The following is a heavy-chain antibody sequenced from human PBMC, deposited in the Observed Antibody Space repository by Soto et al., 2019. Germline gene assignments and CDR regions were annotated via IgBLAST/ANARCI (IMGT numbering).Heavy chain of an antibody. V-gene: IGHV1-46*01. Sequence: GASVKVSCKASGYTFTSYYMHWVRQAPGQGLEWMGIINPSGGSTSYAQKFQGRVTMTRDTSTSTVYMELSSLRSEDTAVYYCARDQDYDSSGYYNGDAFDIWGQGTMVTVSS. CDR2: INPSGGST. D-gene: IGHD3-22*01. CDR3: ARDQDYDSSGYYNGDAFDI. J-gene: IGHJ3*02. CDR1: GYTFTSYY.